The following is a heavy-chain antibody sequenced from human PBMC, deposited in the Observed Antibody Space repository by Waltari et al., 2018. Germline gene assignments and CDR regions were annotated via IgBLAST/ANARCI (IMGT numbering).Heavy chain of an antibody. CDR3: AIREGYYDSSGYPLYFQH. CDR2: MNPNSGNT. J-gene: IGHJ1*01. V-gene: IGHV1-8*01. Sequence: QVQLVQSGAEVKKPGASVKVSCKASGYTFPSYDTNWVRQATGQGLEWMGWMNPNSGNTGYAQKFQGRVTMTRNTSISTAYMELSSLRSEDTAVYYCAIREGYYDSSGYPLYFQHWGQGTLVTVSS. CDR1: GYTFPSYD. D-gene: IGHD3-22*01.